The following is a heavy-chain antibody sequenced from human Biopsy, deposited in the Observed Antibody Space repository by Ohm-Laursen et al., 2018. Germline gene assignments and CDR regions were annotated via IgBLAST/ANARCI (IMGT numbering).Heavy chain of an antibody. D-gene: IGHD2-21*02. CDR3: AKDLGQVTAAIGY. Sequence: SLRLSCAVSGFTFDDYAMHWVRQAPGKGLEWVSGITWNSGSIGYADSVKGRFSIFRDNAKHSLYLQMNSLRAEDTALYYCAKDLGQVTAAIGYWGQGTLVTVSS. CDR1: GFTFDDYA. V-gene: IGHV3-9*01. J-gene: IGHJ4*02. CDR2: ITWNSGSI.